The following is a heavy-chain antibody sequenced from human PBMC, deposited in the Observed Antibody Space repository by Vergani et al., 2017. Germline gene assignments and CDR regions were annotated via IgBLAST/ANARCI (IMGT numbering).Heavy chain of an antibody. Sequence: EVQLVESGGGLVQPGGSLKLSCAASGFTFSGSAMHWVRQASGKGLEWVGRIRSKANSYATAYAASVKGRFTISRDDSKNTAYLQMNSLKTEDTAVYYCTSSANYYYYGMDVWGQGTTVTVSS. J-gene: IGHJ6*02. CDR3: TSSANYYYYGMDV. D-gene: IGHD6-25*01. CDR2: IRSKANSYAT. V-gene: IGHV3-73*02. CDR1: GFTFSGSA.